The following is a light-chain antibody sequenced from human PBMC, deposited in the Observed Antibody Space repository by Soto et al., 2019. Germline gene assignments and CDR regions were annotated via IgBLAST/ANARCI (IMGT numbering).Light chain of an antibody. CDR2: GAS. CDR3: QQYGGAPYT. Sequence: EIVLTQSPGTLSLSPGESATLSCRASQSVSSDYLAWYQQNPGQPPTLLIYGASHRATGIPVRFSGSGSGTDFTLTISRLEPEDVAVYYCQQYGGAPYTFGQGTKLEIK. V-gene: IGKV3-20*01. J-gene: IGKJ2*01. CDR1: QSVSSDY.